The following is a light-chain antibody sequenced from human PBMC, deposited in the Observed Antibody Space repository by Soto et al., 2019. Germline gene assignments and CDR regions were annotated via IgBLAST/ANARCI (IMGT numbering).Light chain of an antibody. V-gene: IGKV2-30*02. J-gene: IGKJ5*01. Sequence: DIVLTQSPVSLPVTLGQPASISCRSSQSLLHSDGNTYLTWFQQRPGQSPRRLFHKVSNRDSGVPDRFSGSGSCTDFTLKISRVEAEDVEIYFCLQGTYWPTFGQGTRLEIK. CDR1: QSLLHSDGNTY. CDR3: LQGTYWPT. CDR2: KVS.